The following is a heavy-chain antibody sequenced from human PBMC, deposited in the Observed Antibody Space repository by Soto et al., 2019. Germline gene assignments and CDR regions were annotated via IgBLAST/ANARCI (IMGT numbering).Heavy chain of an antibody. Sequence: GASVKVSCKASGGTFSSYAISWVRQAPGQGLEWMGGIIPIFGTANYAQKFQGRVTITADESKNQFSLQLNSVTPEDTAVYYCAREEVVPAAMKNYYYYGMDVWGQGTTVTVSS. CDR2: IIPIFGTA. D-gene: IGHD2-2*01. V-gene: IGHV1-69*13. CDR3: AREEVVPAAMKNYYYYGMDV. CDR1: GGTFSSYA. J-gene: IGHJ6*02.